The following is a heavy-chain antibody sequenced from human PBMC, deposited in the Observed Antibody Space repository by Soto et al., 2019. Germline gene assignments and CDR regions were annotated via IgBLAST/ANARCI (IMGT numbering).Heavy chain of an antibody. CDR1: GFTFSSYA. CDR2: ISYDGSNK. V-gene: IGHV3-30-3*01. J-gene: IGHJ6*02. D-gene: IGHD3-22*01. CDR3: ARVRDSSGDYYYGMDV. Sequence: GGSLRLSCAASGFTFSSYAVHWVRQAPGKGLEWVAVISYDGSNKYYADSVKGRFTISRDNSKNTLYLQMNSLRAEDTAVYYCARVRDSSGDYYYGMDVWGQGTTVTVSS.